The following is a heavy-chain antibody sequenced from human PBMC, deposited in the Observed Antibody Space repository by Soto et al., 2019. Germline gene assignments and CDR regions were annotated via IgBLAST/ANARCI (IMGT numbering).Heavy chain of an antibody. D-gene: IGHD6-13*01. V-gene: IGHV4-31*03. CDR1: GGXIXSGGYY. J-gene: IGHJ5*02. Sequence: PXETLSLTCTVSGGXIXSGGYYWSWIRQHPGKGLEWIGYIYYTGSTYYNPSLKSRITINPDTSKKQFSLQLNSVSPEDTAVYYCAREVIAAAGPEGFDPWGQGTLVTVSS. CDR3: AREVIAAAGPEGFDP. CDR2: IYYTGST.